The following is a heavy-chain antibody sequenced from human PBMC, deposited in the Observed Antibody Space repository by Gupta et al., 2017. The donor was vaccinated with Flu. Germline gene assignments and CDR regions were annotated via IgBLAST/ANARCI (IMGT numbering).Heavy chain of an antibody. CDR1: GISFSTYG. J-gene: IGHJ6*02. V-gene: IGHV3-30*18. CDR2: ISYDGGSK. CDR3: AEDRRRYSYAYGMDV. D-gene: IGHD5-18*01. Sequence: QVQLVESGGGVVQPGRSLRLSCAVSGISFSTYGLHWVRQAPGKGLEWVAVISYDGGSKYYADAVKGRFTISRDNSKDTLYLQMNSLRTEDTAVYYCAEDRRRYSYAYGMDVWGQGTTVTVS.